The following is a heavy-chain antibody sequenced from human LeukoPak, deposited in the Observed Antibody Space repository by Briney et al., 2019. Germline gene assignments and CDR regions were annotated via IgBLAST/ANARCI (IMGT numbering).Heavy chain of an antibody. CDR3: ARGTTNYYYYYMDV. D-gene: IGHD1-14*01. V-gene: IGHV4-4*07. Sequence: TASETLSLTCSVSGGSIGVYYWYWIRQPAGKGLEWIGRMYSGGTSHCNPSLTSRVTMSVDTSKNQFSLKLNSVTAADTAVYYCARGTTNYYYYYMDVWGKGTTVTVSS. CDR1: GGSIGVYY. J-gene: IGHJ6*03. CDR2: MYSGGTS.